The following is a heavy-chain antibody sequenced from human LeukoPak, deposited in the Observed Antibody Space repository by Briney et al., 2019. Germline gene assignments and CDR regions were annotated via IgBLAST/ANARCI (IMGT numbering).Heavy chain of an antibody. J-gene: IGHJ4*02. Sequence: GGSLRLSCAASGFTFSTYEMNWVRQAPGKGLEWISYISGGGETRYYADSVKGRFTISRDNGKNSLYLQMNSLRAEDTVVYYCARDASGANLPFDYWGQGTQVTVSS. V-gene: IGHV3-48*03. CDR2: ISGGGETR. CDR3: ARDASGANLPFDY. D-gene: IGHD4/OR15-4a*01. CDR1: GFTFSTYE.